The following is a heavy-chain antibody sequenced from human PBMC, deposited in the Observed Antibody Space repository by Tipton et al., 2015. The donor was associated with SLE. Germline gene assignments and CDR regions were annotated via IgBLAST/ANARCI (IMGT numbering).Heavy chain of an antibody. J-gene: IGHJ6*02. V-gene: IGHV4-4*09. Sequence: TLSLTCIVSVGSISSYYWNWIRQPAGKGLVWIGNIYTSGATNYNPSLKSRVTIVMDKSKNQFSLKLTTVTAADTAVYYCARRRGSANWYSRYGMDVWGQGTTVTVSS. D-gene: IGHD2-21*02. CDR2: IYTSGAT. CDR3: ARRRGSANWYSRYGMDV. CDR1: VGSISSYY.